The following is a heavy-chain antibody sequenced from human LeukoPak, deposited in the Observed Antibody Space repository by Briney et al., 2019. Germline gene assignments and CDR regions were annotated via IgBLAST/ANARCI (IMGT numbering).Heavy chain of an antibody. D-gene: IGHD6-13*01. CDR3: ARDRAAAGLNNWFDP. CDR1: GGTFSNHA. CDR2: IIPIFGTA. V-gene: IGHV1-69*13. Sequence: SVKVSCKASGGTFSNHAVSWVRQAPGQGLEWMGGIIPIFGTADYAQKFQGRVTITADESTSTAYMELSSLRSEDTAVYYCARDRAAAGLNNWFDPWGQGTRVTVSS. J-gene: IGHJ5*02.